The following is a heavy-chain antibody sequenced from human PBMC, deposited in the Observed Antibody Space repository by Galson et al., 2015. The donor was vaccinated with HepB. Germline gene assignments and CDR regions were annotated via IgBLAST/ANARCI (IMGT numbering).Heavy chain of an antibody. Sequence: CAISGDSVSSNSAVWNWIRQSPSGGLEWLGRTYYRSKWYKDYALFVKSRITINAGTSRNQISLQLNSMTPEDTAVYYCAYGVDVWGQGTTVTVSS. CDR1: GDSVSSNSAV. CDR2: TYYRSKWYK. CDR3: AYGVDV. V-gene: IGHV6-1*01. J-gene: IGHJ6*02.